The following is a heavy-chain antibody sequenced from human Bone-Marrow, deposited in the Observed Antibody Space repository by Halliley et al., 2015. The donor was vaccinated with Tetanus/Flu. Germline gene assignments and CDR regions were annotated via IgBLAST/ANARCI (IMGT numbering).Heavy chain of an antibody. V-gene: IGHV5-51*01. J-gene: IGHJ4*02. CDR2: IYPADSDP. Sequence: LEWRGFIYPADSDPRYSPSFQGQVTISVDNSISTAYLQGSSLKASDTAMYYCARVETIRDLGYWGQGTLVTVSS. CDR3: ARVETIRDLGY. D-gene: IGHD2-21*01.